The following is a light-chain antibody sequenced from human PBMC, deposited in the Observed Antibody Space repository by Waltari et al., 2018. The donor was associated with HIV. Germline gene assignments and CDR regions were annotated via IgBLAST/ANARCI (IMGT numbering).Light chain of an antibody. Sequence: EVVLTQSPDTLSLSPGDRATLYCRANESIGSYRAWSRKKPGQAPRVLMYDTAKRATGIPERFSGSRSETEFTLTISSLEPGDFGMYYCQQRARWPVTFGQGTRV. V-gene: IGKV3-11*01. CDR3: QQRARWPVT. J-gene: IGKJ5*01. CDR2: DTA. CDR1: ESIGSY.